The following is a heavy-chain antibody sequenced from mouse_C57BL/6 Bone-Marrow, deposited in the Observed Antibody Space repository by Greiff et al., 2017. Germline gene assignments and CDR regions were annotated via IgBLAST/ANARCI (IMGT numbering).Heavy chain of an antibody. D-gene: IGHD2-3*01. Sequence: EVMLVESGGGLVKPGGSLKLSCAASGFTFSDYGMHWVRQAPEKGLEWVAYISSGSSTIYYADTVKGRFTITRDNAKNTLFLQMTSLRSEDTAMYYCARWLLRWYFYVWGTGTTVTVSS. CDR3: ARWLLRWYFYV. CDR1: GFTFSDYG. V-gene: IGHV5-17*01. J-gene: IGHJ1*03. CDR2: ISSGSSTI.